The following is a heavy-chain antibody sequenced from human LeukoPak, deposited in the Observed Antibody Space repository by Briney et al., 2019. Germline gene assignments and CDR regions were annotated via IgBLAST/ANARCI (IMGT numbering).Heavy chain of an antibody. CDR2: IRYDGSNK. D-gene: IGHD2-21*01. CDR1: GFTFSSYG. J-gene: IGHJ4*02. CDR3: AKNPGPTFHSLFDY. Sequence: PGGSLRLSCAASGFTFSSYGMHWVRRAPGKGLEWVAFIRYDGSNKYYADSVKGRFTISRDNSKNTLYLQMNSLRAEGTAVYYCAKNPGPTFHSLFDYWGQGTLVTVSS. V-gene: IGHV3-30*02.